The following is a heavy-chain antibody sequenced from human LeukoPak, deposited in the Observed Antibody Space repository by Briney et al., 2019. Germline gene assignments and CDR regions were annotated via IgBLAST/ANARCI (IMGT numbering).Heavy chain of an antibody. CDR3: ARDQVDYDIPDHFDY. J-gene: IGHJ4*02. V-gene: IGHV4-30-2*01. Sequence: SQTLSLTCKVSGDSISSSTCNWSWIRQPPGKGLEWIGYISQSGNSYFTPSLESRATISVDRSKNHFSLTLISVTAADTAVYYCARDQVDYDIPDHFDYWGKGTLVAVSS. D-gene: IGHD3-22*01. CDR1: GDSISSSTCN. CDR2: ISQSGNS.